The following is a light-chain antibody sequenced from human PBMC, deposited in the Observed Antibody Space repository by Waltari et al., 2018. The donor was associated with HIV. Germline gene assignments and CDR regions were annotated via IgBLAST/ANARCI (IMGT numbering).Light chain of an antibody. Sequence: AIQLTQSPSSLSASVGDRVTITCRASQGISSALAWYQQKPGKAPKLLIYDASILESGVPSRFSGSGSGTDFTLTNSSLQPEDFATYYCQQSKNYPFTFGPGTKVDIK. J-gene: IGKJ3*01. CDR2: DAS. CDR1: QGISSA. CDR3: QQSKNYPFT. V-gene: IGKV1D-13*01.